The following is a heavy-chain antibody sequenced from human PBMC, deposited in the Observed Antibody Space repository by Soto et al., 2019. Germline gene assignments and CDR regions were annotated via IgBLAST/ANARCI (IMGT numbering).Heavy chain of an antibody. CDR2: ISWNSGSI. Sequence: PGGSLRLSCAASGFTFDDYAMHWVRQAPGKGLEWVSGISWNSGSIGYADSVKGRFTISRDNAKNSLYLQMNSLRAEDTALYYCAKDFTTMVRGVISHWGQGTLVTVSS. CDR3: AKDFTTMVRGVISH. J-gene: IGHJ4*02. D-gene: IGHD3-10*01. CDR1: GFTFDDYA. V-gene: IGHV3-9*01.